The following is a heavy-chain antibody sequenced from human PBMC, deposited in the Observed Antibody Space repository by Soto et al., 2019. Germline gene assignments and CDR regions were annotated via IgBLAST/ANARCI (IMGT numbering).Heavy chain of an antibody. CDR2: INHSGST. D-gene: IGHD2-21*02. J-gene: IGHJ4*02. CDR3: ARGWCDGDCHFDY. V-gene: IGHV4-34*01. Sequence: SETLSLTCAVYGGSFSGYYWSWIRQPPGKGLEWIGEINHSGSTNYNPSLKSRVTISVDTSKNQFSLKLSSVTAADTAVYYCARGWCDGDCHFDYWGQGTLVTVSS. CDR1: GGSFSGYY.